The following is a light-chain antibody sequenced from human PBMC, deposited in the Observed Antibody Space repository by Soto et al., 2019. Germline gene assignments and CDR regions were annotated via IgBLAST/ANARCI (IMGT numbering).Light chain of an antibody. CDR3: MQALQSPRT. Sequence: VVLSQSPLSLSVSPGEAASISCESNQSLLHSNGFNYLNWYLHKPGHPPQLLISLASNRASGVPDRLSGSGSGTVSTLEIRGVGSADVGVYYCMQALQSPRTFGPGTKVEIK. V-gene: IGKV2-28*01. J-gene: IGKJ1*01. CDR2: LAS. CDR1: QSLLHSNGFNY.